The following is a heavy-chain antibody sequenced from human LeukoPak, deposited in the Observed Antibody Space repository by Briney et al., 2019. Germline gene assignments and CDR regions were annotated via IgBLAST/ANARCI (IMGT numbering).Heavy chain of an antibody. D-gene: IGHD6-13*01. CDR1: GFSVSGYW. V-gene: IGHV3-7*01. J-gene: IGHJ4*02. CDR3: AREWQGGIAAAGTRIEGDY. Sequence: GGSLRLSCAVSGFSVSGYWMTRVRQAPGKGLGWVANIKQDGSEKNYVDSVKGRFTISRDNAENSLFLQMNSLRVEDTAVYYCAREWQGGIAAAGTRIEGDYWGQGTLVAVSS. CDR2: IKQDGSEK.